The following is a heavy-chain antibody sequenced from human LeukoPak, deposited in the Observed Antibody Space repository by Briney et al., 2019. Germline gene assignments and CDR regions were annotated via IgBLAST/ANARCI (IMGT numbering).Heavy chain of an antibody. Sequence: GGSLRLSCAASGFTFSNYWMSWGRQAPGKGLEWVANIKDFRSEKYYVDSVKGRFTISRDNAKNSLYLQMNSLRAEDTALYYCVRTRVVVTAYFDYWGQGTLVTVSS. V-gene: IGHV3-7*01. CDR3: VRTRVVVTAYFDY. CDR1: GFTFSNYW. CDR2: IKDFRSEK. J-gene: IGHJ4*02. D-gene: IGHD2-21*02.